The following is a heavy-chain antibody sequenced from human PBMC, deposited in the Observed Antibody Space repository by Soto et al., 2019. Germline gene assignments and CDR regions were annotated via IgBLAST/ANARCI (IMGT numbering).Heavy chain of an antibody. CDR2: FSGNGKTT. V-gene: IGHV3-23*01. Sequence: GGSLRLSCAASGFTFSTYAMSWVRQAPGKGLEWVSTFSGNGKTTYYADSVKGRFSISRDNSKNTLYLQMNSLRAEDTAVYYCAKDFLDINGYDHVYFFDSWGQGTLVTVSS. CDR3: AKDFLDINGYDHVYFFDS. CDR1: GFTFSTYA. D-gene: IGHD3-22*01. J-gene: IGHJ4*02.